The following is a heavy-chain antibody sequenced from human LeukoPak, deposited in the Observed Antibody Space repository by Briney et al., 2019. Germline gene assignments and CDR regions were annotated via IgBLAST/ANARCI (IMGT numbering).Heavy chain of an antibody. CDR3: ARDCSSTSCYTFGFDY. CDR2: IYHSGST. V-gene: IGHV4-38-2*02. D-gene: IGHD2-2*02. CDR1: GCSISSGYY. Sequence: SETLSLTCTVSGCSISSGYYWGWIRQPPGKGLEWIGSIYHSGSTYYNPSLKSRVTISVDTSKNQFSLKLSSVTAADTAVYYCARDCSSTSCYTFGFDYWGQGTLVTVSS. J-gene: IGHJ4*02.